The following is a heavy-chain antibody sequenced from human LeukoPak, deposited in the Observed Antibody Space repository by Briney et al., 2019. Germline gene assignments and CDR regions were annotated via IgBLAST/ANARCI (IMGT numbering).Heavy chain of an antibody. CDR3: AKLMVRPTAAFDI. J-gene: IGHJ3*02. V-gene: IGHV3-23*01. CDR2: ISCSGGST. Sequence: GGSLRLSCAASGFTFSNYAMTWVRQAPGKGLEWVSVISCSGGSTYYADSVKGRFTISRDNSNNTLYVQMNSLRAEDTAVYYCAKLMVRPTAAFDIWGQGAMVTVSS. D-gene: IGHD3-10*01. CDR1: GFTFSNYA.